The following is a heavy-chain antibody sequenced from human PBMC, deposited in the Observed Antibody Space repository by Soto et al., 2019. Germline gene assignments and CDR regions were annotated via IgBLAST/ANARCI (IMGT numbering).Heavy chain of an antibody. Sequence: QVQLVQSGAEVKKPGASVKVSCKASGYTFTSYGISWVRQAPGQGLEWMGWISAYNGNTNYAQKFQGRVTITADKSTSTAYMELSSLRSEDTAVYYCARGHIVLMVYAGMDVWGQGTTVTVSS. J-gene: IGHJ6*02. CDR2: ISAYNGNT. D-gene: IGHD2-8*01. CDR1: GYTFTSYG. V-gene: IGHV1-18*01. CDR3: ARGHIVLMVYAGMDV.